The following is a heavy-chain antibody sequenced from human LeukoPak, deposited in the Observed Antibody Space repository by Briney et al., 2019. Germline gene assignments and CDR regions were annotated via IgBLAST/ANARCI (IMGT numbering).Heavy chain of an antibody. J-gene: IGHJ4*02. V-gene: IGHV4-39*07. CDR2: IYYSGST. CDR3: ASPYYYDSSGYYY. Sequence: SETLSLTCTVSGGSISSSSYNWGWVRQPPGKGLEGIGSIYYSGSTYYTPSLKSRLTISVDTSKTQFSLKLSSVTAADTAVYYCASPYYYDSSGYYYWGQGTLVTVSS. CDR1: GGSISSSSYN. D-gene: IGHD3-22*01.